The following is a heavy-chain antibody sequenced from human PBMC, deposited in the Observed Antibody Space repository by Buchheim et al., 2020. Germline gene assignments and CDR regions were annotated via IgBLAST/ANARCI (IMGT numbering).Heavy chain of an antibody. J-gene: IGHJ6*02. V-gene: IGHV3-74*03. CDR1: GFTFSSYW. Sequence: EVQLVESGGGLVQPGGSLRLSCAASGFTFSSYWLHWVRQAPGKGLVWVSRIDSDGRTTTYADSVMGRFTISRDNAKNTLYLPMNSLRAEDTAMYYCARWGAGSNYPVQVMDVWGQGTT. CDR2: IDSDGRTT. D-gene: IGHD3-10*01. CDR3: ARWGAGSNYPVQVMDV.